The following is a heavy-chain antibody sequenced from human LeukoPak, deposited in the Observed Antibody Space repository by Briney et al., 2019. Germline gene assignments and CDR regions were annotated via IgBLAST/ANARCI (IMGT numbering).Heavy chain of an antibody. CDR2: IYLGDSDT. CDR1: GFSFTTYG. V-gene: IGHV5-51*01. Sequence: GESLKISCKGSGFSFTTYGIDWVRQTPGKGLEWIGIIYLGDSDTRYSPSFQGQVIISADKSISTAYLQWSSLKASDTAMYYCARRYCSSTSCYGVDWGQGTLVTVSS. D-gene: IGHD2-2*01. J-gene: IGHJ4*02. CDR3: ARRYCSSTSCYGVD.